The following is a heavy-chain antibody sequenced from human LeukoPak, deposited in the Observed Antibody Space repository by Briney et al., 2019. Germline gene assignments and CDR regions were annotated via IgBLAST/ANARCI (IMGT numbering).Heavy chain of an antibody. CDR1: GYSISSGYY. Sequence: SETLSLTCTVSGYSISSGYYWGWIRQPPGKGLEWIGSIYHSGSTYYNPSLKSRVTISVDTSKNQFSLKLSSVTAADTAVYYCARAVDYYDSSVYFDYWGQGTLVTVSS. CDR2: IYHSGST. V-gene: IGHV4-38-2*02. J-gene: IGHJ4*02. CDR3: ARAVDYYDSSVYFDY. D-gene: IGHD3-22*01.